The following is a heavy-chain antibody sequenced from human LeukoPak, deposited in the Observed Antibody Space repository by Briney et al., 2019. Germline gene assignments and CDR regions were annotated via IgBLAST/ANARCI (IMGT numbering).Heavy chain of an antibody. Sequence: GGSLRLSCAASGFTFNNYAMTWVRQAPGKELEWVSAIGGSGDSTYYVDSVKGRFTISRDNSKNTLYLQMNSLRAEDTAVYYCAKSVAIYFYYGLDVWGQGTTVTVS. CDR2: IGGSGDST. CDR3: AKSVAIYFYYGLDV. J-gene: IGHJ6*02. D-gene: IGHD3-3*01. V-gene: IGHV3-23*01. CDR1: GFTFNNYA.